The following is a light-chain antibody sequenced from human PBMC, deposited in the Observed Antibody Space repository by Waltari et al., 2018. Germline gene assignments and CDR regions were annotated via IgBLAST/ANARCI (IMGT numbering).Light chain of an antibody. CDR3: HQYNHWPRT. Sequence: EIVMTQSPDTLSVSPGEGATLSCRASLSVSSDLAWYQQKPGQAPRLLIYRASTRATDVPTRFRGSGSGTEFNLTISSLQSGDFALYYCHQYNHWPRTIGQGTKVEIK. J-gene: IGKJ1*01. CDR2: RAS. CDR1: LSVSSD. V-gene: IGKV3-15*01.